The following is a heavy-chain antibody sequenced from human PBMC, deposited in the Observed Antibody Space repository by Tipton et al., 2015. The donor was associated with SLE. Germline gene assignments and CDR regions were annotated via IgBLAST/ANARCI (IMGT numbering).Heavy chain of an antibody. V-gene: IGHV3-7*01. D-gene: IGHD5/OR15-5a*01. CDR2: MNGDGTQT. CDR3: ARVHLESTYEGIYYGMDV. CDR1: AFSFSTSW. Sequence: SLRLSCAASAFSFSTSWMCWVRQAPGKGLEWVANMNGDGTQTNYVGSVRGRFTISRDNARNSLYLQMNSLRVEDTAIYYCARVHLESTYEGIYYGMDVWGQGTTVTVSS. J-gene: IGHJ6*02.